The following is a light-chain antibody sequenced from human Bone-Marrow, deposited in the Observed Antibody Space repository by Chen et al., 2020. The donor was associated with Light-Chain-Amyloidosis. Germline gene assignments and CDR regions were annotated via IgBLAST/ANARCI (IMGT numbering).Light chain of an antibody. V-gene: IGLV3-21*02. Sequence: YVLTQPSSVSVAPGQTATIACGGNNIGSTSVHWYQQTPGQAPLLVVYDDSDRPSGIPDRLSGSNSGNTATLTISRVEAEDEADYYCQVWDRSSDRPVFGGGTKLTVL. J-gene: IGLJ3*02. CDR3: QVWDRSSDRPV. CDR1: NIGSTS. CDR2: DDS.